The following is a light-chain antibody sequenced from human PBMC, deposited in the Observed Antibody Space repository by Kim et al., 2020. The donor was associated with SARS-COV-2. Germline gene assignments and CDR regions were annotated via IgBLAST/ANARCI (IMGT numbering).Light chain of an antibody. CDR1: KVGDKY. Sequence: SPVQTASITCSGDKVGDKYACWYQQKPGQSHVLVIYQESKRPSGIPERFSGSNAGNTATLTISGTQAMDEADYYCQAWDSSTAYVFGTGTKVTVL. CDR3: QAWDSSTAYV. V-gene: IGLV3-1*01. J-gene: IGLJ1*01. CDR2: QES.